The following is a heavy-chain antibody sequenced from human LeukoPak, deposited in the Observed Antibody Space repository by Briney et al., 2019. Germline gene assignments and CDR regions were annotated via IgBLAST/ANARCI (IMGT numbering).Heavy chain of an antibody. Sequence: GGSLRLSCAASGFTFSGYAMHWVRQAPGKGLEWVAVISYDGSNKYYADSVKGRFTISRDNSKNTLYLQMNSLRAEDTAVYYCARPNDYSNYYFDYWGQGTLVTVSS. J-gene: IGHJ4*02. CDR3: ARPNDYSNYYFDY. D-gene: IGHD4-11*01. V-gene: IGHV3-30-3*01. CDR2: ISYDGSNK. CDR1: GFTFSGYA.